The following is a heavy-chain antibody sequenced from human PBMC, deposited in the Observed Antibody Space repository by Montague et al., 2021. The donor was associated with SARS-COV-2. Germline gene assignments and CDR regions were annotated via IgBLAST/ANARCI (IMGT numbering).Heavy chain of an antibody. Sequence: SETLSLTCSVSSGSIISSGYYWGWIRQPPGKELEWIGNIYYSGTTYYNPSLQSRGTISVDTSKNHLSLRLSSVTAADTAVYFCARGMIRVVTTPFDDWGQGSQVTVSS. V-gene: IGHV4-39*02. CDR1: SGSIISSGYY. D-gene: IGHD3-10*01. CDR3: ARGMIRVVTTPFDD. CDR2: IYYSGTT. J-gene: IGHJ4*02.